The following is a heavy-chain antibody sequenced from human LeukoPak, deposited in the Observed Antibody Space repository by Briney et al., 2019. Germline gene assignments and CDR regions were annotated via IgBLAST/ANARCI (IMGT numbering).Heavy chain of an antibody. CDR1: GLIFSSYV. D-gene: IGHD3-10*01. CDR2: ISGTGSDT. V-gene: IGHV3-23*01. CDR3: ARAGTGTFDY. Sequence: GGSLRLTCAASGLIFSSYVMSWVRQAPGKGLEWVSTISGTGSDTYYADSVKGRFTISRDNSKNTLYLQMNSLRAEDTAVYYCARAGTGTFDYWGQGTLVTVSS. J-gene: IGHJ4*02.